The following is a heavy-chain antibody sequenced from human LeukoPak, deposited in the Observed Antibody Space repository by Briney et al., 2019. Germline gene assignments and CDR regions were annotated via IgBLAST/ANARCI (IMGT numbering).Heavy chain of an antibody. CDR1: GGSFSSGDYY. CDR3: ARDFDGDHDQDAFDM. D-gene: IGHD4-17*01. CDR2: VYDSGET. J-gene: IGHJ3*02. V-gene: IGHV4-30-2*01. Sequence: TTSETLSLTCIVSGGSFSSGDYYWSWIRQPPGKGLEWIGSVYDSGETYFNPSLMSRVTMSVDRSKNQFSLRLNSVTAADTAVYYCARDFDGDHDQDAFDMWGQGTLVTVSS.